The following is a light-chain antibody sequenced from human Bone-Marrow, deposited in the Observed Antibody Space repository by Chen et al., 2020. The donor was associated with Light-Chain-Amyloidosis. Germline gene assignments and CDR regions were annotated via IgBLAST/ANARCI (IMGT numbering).Light chain of an antibody. J-gene: IGLJ3*02. CDR2: KDS. Sequence: SYELTQPSSVSLSPGQPARITCSGDVLAKKYARWFQQKPGQAPVLVIYKDSERPSGIPERFSGSSSGTTVTLTISGAQVEDEADYYCYSAADNNRWVFGGGTKLTVL. CDR3: YSAADNNRWV. CDR1: VLAKKY. V-gene: IGLV3-27*01.